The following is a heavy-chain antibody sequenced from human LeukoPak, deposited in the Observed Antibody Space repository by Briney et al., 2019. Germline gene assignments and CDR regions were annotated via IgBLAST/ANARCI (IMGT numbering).Heavy chain of an antibody. CDR1: GYTFTSYV. CDR2: ISAYNGNT. V-gene: IGHV1-18*01. Sequence: ASVKVSCKASGYTFTSYVISWVRQAPGQGLEWMGWISAYNGNTNYAQKLQGRVTMTTDTSTSTAYMEVRRMRSDDTAVYYCARVTAAAYVPYYFDYWGQGTLVTVSA. J-gene: IGHJ4*02. D-gene: IGHD6-13*01. CDR3: ARVTAAAYVPYYFDY.